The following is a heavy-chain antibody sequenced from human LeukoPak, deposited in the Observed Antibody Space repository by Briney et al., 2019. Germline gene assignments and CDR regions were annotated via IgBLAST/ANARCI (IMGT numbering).Heavy chain of an antibody. CDR1: GATFTKYG. J-gene: IGHJ4*02. Sequence: GGSLRLSCAASGATFTKYGMKWVRQAAGAGLEYISGISRSGDITHYADSVKGRFTISRDNVQNTLYSQMNSPRAEDTALYYCATEGFYYWGPGTQVTVSS. CDR2: ISRSGDIT. V-gene: IGHV3-23*01. CDR3: ATEGFYY.